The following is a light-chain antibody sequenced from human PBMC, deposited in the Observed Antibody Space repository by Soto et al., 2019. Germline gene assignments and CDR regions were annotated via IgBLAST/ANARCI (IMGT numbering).Light chain of an antibody. CDR2: EVT. V-gene: IGLV2-14*01. CDR1: SSDIGGHNY. CDR3: SSPSSSTDRVV. J-gene: IGLJ3*02. Sequence: QFVLTQPASVSGSTGQSITISCTGTSSDIGGHNYVSWYQQHPGKAPKLIINEVTYRPSGVSSRFSGSKSGNTASLTISGLQAEDEADFDCSSPSSSTDRVVCGGGTKLTVL.